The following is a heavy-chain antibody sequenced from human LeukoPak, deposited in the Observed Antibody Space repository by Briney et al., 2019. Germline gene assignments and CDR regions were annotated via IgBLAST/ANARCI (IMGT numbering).Heavy chain of an antibody. V-gene: IGHV4-59*01. Sequence: PSETLSLTCTVSGGSISSYYWSWIRQPPGKGLEWIGYIYYSGSTNYNPSLKSRVTISVDTSKNQFSLKLSSVTAAGTAVYNCARDSGDFFDYWGQGTLVTVSS. CDR3: ARDSGDFFDY. CDR2: IYYSGST. J-gene: IGHJ4*02. CDR1: GGSISSYY. D-gene: IGHD4-17*01.